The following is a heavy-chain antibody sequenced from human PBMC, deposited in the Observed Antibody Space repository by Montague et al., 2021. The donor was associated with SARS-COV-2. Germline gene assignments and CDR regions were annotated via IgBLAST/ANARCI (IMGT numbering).Heavy chain of an antibody. V-gene: IGHV4-4*02. CDR2: ISHSGGT. J-gene: IGHJ5*02. CDR3: ARLSSDIGGYFWFDP. Sequence: SETLSLTCAVSGGSISSGTWWTWVRQPPGKGLEWIGEISHSGGTNYNPFLKSRVTISVDKSKNQFSLNLSSVTAADTAVYYCARLSSDIGGYFWFDPWGQGTLVSVSS. D-gene: IGHD1-26*01. CDR1: GGSISSGTW.